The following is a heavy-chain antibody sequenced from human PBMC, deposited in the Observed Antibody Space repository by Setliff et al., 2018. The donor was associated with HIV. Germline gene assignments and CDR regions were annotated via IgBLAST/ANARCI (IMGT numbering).Heavy chain of an antibody. CDR2: MYYSGST. CDR1: GGSISSGTYY. CDR3: ARQVTVVGYFETAAGSFNY. Sequence: SETLSLTCTVSGGSISSGTYYWGWIRQPPGKGLEYIGTMYYSGSTYYNPSLKSRVTISTDTSKNQFSLKVRSVTAADTAVYYCARQVTVVGYFETAAGSFNYWGPGTLVTVSS. V-gene: IGHV4-39*01. J-gene: IGHJ4*02. D-gene: IGHD2-21*01.